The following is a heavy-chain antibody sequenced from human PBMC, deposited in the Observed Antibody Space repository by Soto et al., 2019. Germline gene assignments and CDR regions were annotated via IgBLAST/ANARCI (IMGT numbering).Heavy chain of an antibody. CDR2: IRSKAYGGTT. Sequence: PGGSLRLSCTASGFTFGDYAMSWVRQAPGKGLEWVGFIRSKAYGGTTEYAASVKGRFTISRDDSKSTAYLQMNSLKTEDTAVYYCTRDYGSGSYYYYYGMDVWGQGTTVTVSS. D-gene: IGHD3-10*01. CDR3: TRDYGSGSYYYYYGMDV. J-gene: IGHJ6*02. V-gene: IGHV3-49*04. CDR1: GFTFGDYA.